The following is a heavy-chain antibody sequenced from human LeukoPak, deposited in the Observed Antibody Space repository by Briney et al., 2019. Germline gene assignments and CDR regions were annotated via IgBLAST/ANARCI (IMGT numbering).Heavy chain of an antibody. V-gene: IGHV3-48*01. CDR2: ISSRSTTI. J-gene: IGHJ4*02. CDR1: GFTFSTYS. CDR3: AGGESEYSSSGDFAY. D-gene: IGHD6-6*01. Sequence: PEGSLRLSCAASGFTFSTYSMNWVRQAPGKGLEWLSYISSRSTTIYYADSVKGRFTISRDNAKNSLYLQMNSLRPEDTAVYYCAGGESEYSSSGDFAYWGQGTLVTVSS.